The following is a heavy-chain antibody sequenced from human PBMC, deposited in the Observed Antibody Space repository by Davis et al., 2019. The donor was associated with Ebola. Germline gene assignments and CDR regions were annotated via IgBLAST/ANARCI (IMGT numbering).Heavy chain of an antibody. CDR2: ISGSGGST. Sequence: GGSLRLSCAASGFTFSSYAMSWVRQAPGKGLEWVSAISGSGGSTYYADSVKGRFTISRDNAKNSLYLQMNSLRAEDTAVYYCARVPDAGYGMDVWGQGTTVTVSS. J-gene: IGHJ6*02. CDR3: ARVPDAGYGMDV. CDR1: GFTFSSYA. V-gene: IGHV3-23*01.